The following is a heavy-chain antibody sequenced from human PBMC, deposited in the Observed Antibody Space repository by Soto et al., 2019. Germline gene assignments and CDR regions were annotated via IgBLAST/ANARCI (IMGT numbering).Heavy chain of an antibody. CDR3: ARKYGGKNGRDGAFDL. J-gene: IGHJ3*01. CDR2: INVYNGNT. Sequence: QVQLVQSGAEVKKSGAPVKVSCKSSGYTFTSYGISWVRQAPGQGLEWMGWINVYNGNTKYAQKLLGRVTMTTDTSTSTAYMELRSLRSGDTAVYLCARKYGGKNGRDGAFDLWGQGTMVTVSS. CDR1: GYTFTSYG. V-gene: IGHV1-18*01. D-gene: IGHD2-21*01.